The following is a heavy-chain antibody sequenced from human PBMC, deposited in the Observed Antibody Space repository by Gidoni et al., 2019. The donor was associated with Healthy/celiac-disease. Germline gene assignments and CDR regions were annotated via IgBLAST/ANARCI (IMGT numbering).Heavy chain of an antibody. CDR2: IYTSGST. D-gene: IGHD4-17*01. V-gene: IGHV4-61*02. CDR3: ARDTRQDYGDERGAFDI. CDR1: GGSLSSGSYY. J-gene: IGHJ3*02. Sequence: QVQLQESGPGLVKPSQTLSLTCTVSGGSLSSGSYYWSWIRQPAGKGLEWIGRIYTSGSTNYNPSLKSRVTISVDTSKNQFSLKLSSVTAADTAVYYCARDTRQDYGDERGAFDIWGQGTMVTVSS.